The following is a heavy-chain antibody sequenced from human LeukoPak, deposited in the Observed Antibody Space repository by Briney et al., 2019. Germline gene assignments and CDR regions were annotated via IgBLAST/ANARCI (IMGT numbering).Heavy chain of an antibody. CDR2: INWDGEST. Sequence: GGSLRLPCAVSGLTFDDYGMSWVRQAPGKGLEWVSGINWDGESTGYGDSVQGRFIISRDNAENALYLQMNGLGAEDTAVYYCARDLSASWYSLAYWGRGTPVTVSS. J-gene: IGHJ4*02. CDR3: ARDLSASWYSLAY. CDR1: GLTFDDYG. V-gene: IGHV3-20*04. D-gene: IGHD6-13*01.